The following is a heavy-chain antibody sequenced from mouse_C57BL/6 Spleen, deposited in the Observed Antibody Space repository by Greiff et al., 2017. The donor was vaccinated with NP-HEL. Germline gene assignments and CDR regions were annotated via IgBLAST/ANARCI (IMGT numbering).Heavy chain of an antibody. Sequence: QVQLQQPGAELVMPGASVKLSCKASGYTFTSYWMHWVKQRPGQGLEWIGEIDPSDSYTNYIQKFKGKSTLTVDKSSSTAYMQLSSLTSEDSAVYDCARTAQVAMDYWGQGTSVTVSS. CDR1: GYTFTSYW. CDR2: IDPSDSYT. D-gene: IGHD3-2*02. CDR3: ARTAQVAMDY. V-gene: IGHV1-69*01. J-gene: IGHJ4*01.